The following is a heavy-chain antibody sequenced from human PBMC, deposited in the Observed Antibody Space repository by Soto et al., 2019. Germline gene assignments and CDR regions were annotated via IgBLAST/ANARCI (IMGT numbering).Heavy chain of an antibody. D-gene: IGHD3-9*01. V-gene: IGHV3-13*01. Sequence: GGSLRPSCAASGFTFSSYDMHWVRQATGKGLEWVSAIGTAGDTYYPGSVKGRFTISRENAKNSLYLQMNSLRAGDTAVYYCARASGYYDILTGYYRAGSMDVWGKGTTVTVSS. J-gene: IGHJ6*03. CDR2: IGTAGDT. CDR3: ARASGYYDILTGYYRAGSMDV. CDR1: GFTFSSYD.